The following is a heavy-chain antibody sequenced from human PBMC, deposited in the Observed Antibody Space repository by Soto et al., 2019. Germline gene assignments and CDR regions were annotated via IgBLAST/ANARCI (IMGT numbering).Heavy chain of an antibody. J-gene: IGHJ4*02. V-gene: IGHV4-39*07. CDR3: ARGHGNGGSTFDY. D-gene: IGHD2-15*01. Sequence: PSETLSLTCTVSGGSISSSSYYWGWIRQPPGKGLEWIGSIYYSGSTYYNPSLKSRVTISVDTSRNQFSLQLRSVTPADSAVYLCARGHGNGGSTFDYWGQGTLVTVSS. CDR1: GGSISSSSYY. CDR2: IYYSGST.